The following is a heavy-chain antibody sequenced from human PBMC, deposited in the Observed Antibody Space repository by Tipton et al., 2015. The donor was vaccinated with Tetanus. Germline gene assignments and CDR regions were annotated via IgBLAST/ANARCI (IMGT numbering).Heavy chain of an antibody. J-gene: IGHJ4*02. CDR1: GGSISSKNYY. CDR2: IYFSGST. V-gene: IGHV4-39*01. CDR3: HFDN. D-gene: IGHD3-22*01. Sequence: TLSLTCSVSGGSISSKNYYWGWIRQPPGKGLEWIGTIYFSGSTYYSLSLKSRVTISVDTAVYYCARHPKSPGANFYDDSGHHFDNWGQGTLVTVSS.